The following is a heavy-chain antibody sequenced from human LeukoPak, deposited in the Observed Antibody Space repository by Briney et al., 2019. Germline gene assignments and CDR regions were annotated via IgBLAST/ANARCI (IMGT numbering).Heavy chain of an antibody. CDR1: GFTFSNYE. CDR3: ARRNTLGYCTTASCYVGLDP. Sequence: PGGSLRLSCAASGFTFSNYEMHWVRQAPGKGLVWVSYININGSSRSFADSVKGRFTVTRDNAKNTLYLQMNSLRAEDTAVYYCARRNTLGYCTTASCYVGLDPWGQGTLVTVSS. CDR2: ININGSSR. J-gene: IGHJ5*02. D-gene: IGHD2-2*01. V-gene: IGHV3-74*01.